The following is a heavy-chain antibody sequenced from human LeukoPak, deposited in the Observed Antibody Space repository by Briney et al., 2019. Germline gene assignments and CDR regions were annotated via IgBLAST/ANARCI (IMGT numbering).Heavy chain of an antibody. J-gene: IGHJ4*02. CDR1: GGSISSGGYY. CDR2: IYYSGST. V-gene: IGHV4-39*01. CDR3: ARQRAAVYGY. Sequence: SETLSLTCTVSGGSISSGGYYWSWIRQHPGKGLEWIGYIYYSGSTYYNPSLKSRVTISVDTSKNQFSLKLSSVTAADTAVYYCARQRAAVYGYWGQGTLVTVSS. D-gene: IGHD6-13*01.